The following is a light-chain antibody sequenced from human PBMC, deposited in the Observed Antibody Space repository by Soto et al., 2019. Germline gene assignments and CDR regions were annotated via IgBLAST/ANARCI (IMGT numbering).Light chain of an antibody. J-gene: IGKJ1*01. CDR3: QQYNNWWRT. CDR2: GAS. V-gene: IGKV3-15*01. Sequence: EIVMTQSPATLSVSPGERATLSCRASQSVSGNLAWYQQKPGQAPRLLIYGASTRATGIPARFSGSGSGTEFTLTISSLQSEDFAVYYCQQYNNWWRTFGQGTKVEIK. CDR1: QSVSGN.